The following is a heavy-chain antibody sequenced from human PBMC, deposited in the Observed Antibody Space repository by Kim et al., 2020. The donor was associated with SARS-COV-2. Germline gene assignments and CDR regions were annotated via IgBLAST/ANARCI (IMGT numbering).Heavy chain of an antibody. CDR1: GFTFSNYA. Sequence: GGSLRLSCAASGFTFSNYAMSWVRQAPGKGLEWVSGITGGGYSTYYADSVKGRFTISRDNSKNTLDLQMNSLRAEDTAVYYCVKGSCGGGTCVGPAWGQGTLVTVSS. J-gene: IGHJ5*02. CDR2: ITGGGYST. CDR3: VKGSCGGGTCVGPA. V-gene: IGHV3-23*01. D-gene: IGHD2-21*01.